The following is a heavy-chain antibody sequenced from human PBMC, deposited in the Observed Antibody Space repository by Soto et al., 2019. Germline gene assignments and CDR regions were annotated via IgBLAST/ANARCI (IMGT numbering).Heavy chain of an antibody. V-gene: IGHV2-5*01. CDR2: IYWNDER. J-gene: IGHJ4*02. CDR3: AHIVVGGNSGYFDN. Sequence: QITLKESGPTLVKPTQTLTLTCTFSGFSLSTSAVGVGWIRQPPGKALEWLALIYWNDERRYSPSLKSRLTITQDTSKNQVVLTMTNMDHVDTGTYYCAHIVVGGNSGYFDNWGQGSLVAVSS. D-gene: IGHD1-26*01. CDR1: GFSLSTSAVG.